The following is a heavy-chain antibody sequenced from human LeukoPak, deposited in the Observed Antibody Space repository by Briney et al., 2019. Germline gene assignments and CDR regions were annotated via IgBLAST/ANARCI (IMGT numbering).Heavy chain of an antibody. J-gene: IGHJ4*02. V-gene: IGHV3-66*01. Sequence: GGSLRLSCAASEFSVGSNYMTWVRQAPGKGLEWVSLIYSGGSTYYADSVKGRFTISRDNSKNTLYLQMNSLRAEDTAVYYCAVYDSSGYYFDYWGQGTLVTVSS. CDR1: EFSVGSNY. CDR2: IYSGGST. CDR3: AVYDSSGYYFDY. D-gene: IGHD3-22*01.